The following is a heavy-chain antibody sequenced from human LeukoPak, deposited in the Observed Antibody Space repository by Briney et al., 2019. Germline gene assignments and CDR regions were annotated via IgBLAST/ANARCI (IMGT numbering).Heavy chain of an antibody. CDR2: IYSGGST. Sequence: GGSLRLSCAASGFTFSSYSMNWVRQAPGKGLEWVSVIYSGGSTYYADSVKGRFAISRDNSKNTLYLQMNSLRAEDTAVYYCARDTGYWGQGTLVTVSS. J-gene: IGHJ4*02. CDR1: GFTFSSYS. CDR3: ARDTGY. V-gene: IGHV3-53*01. D-gene: IGHD4-17*01.